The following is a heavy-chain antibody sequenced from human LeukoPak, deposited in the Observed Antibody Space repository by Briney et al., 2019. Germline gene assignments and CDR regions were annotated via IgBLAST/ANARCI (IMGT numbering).Heavy chain of an antibody. J-gene: IGHJ4*02. D-gene: IGHD2-15*01. Sequence: ASVKVSCKASGYTFTSYGISWVRQAPGQGLEWMGWMNPNSGNTGYAQKFQGRVTITRNTSISTAYMELSSLRSEDTAVYYCARRSRLGYCSGGSCYSLRYWGQGTLVTVSS. CDR3: ARRSRLGYCSGGSCYSLRY. CDR2: MNPNSGNT. CDR1: GYTFTSYG. V-gene: IGHV1-8*03.